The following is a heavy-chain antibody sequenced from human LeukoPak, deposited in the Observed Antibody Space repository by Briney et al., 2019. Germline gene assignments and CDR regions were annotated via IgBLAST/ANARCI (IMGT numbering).Heavy chain of an antibody. CDR2: IRNDGSNK. V-gene: IGHV3-30*02. CDR1: GFTVSSNY. CDR3: AKDREGVFDY. J-gene: IGHJ4*02. Sequence: PGGSLRLSCAASGFTVSSNYMHWVRQAPGKGLEWVAFIRNDGSNKYYADSVKGRFTISRDNSKNTLYLQMNSLRAEDTAVYYCAKDREGVFDYWGQGTLVTVSS.